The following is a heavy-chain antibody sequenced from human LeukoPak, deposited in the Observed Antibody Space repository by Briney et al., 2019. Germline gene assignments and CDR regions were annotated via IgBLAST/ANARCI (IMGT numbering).Heavy chain of an antibody. Sequence: PSETLSLTCGVSGGSISSGSYYWSWIRQPAGKGLEWIGRIYTSGSTNYNPSLKSRVTISVDTSKNQFSLKLSSVTAADTAVYYCARDGSRDGYNYRYYYYYMDVWGKGTTVTISS. D-gene: IGHD5-24*01. V-gene: IGHV4-61*02. J-gene: IGHJ6*03. CDR1: GGSISSGSYY. CDR2: IYTSGST. CDR3: ARDGSRDGYNYRYYYYYMDV.